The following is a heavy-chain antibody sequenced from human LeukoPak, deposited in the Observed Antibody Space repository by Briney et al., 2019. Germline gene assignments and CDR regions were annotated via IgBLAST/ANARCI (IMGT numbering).Heavy chain of an antibody. V-gene: IGHV3-74*01. CDR3: AREANALQLLGYNWFDP. Sequence: HPGGSLRLSCAASGFTFSSYRMHWVRQAPGKGLVWVSRINSDGRSTSYADSVKGRFTISRDNAKNTLYLQMNSLRAEDTAVYYCAREANALQLLGYNWFDPWGQGTLVTVSS. J-gene: IGHJ5*02. CDR1: GFTFSSYR. CDR2: INSDGRST. D-gene: IGHD5-24*01.